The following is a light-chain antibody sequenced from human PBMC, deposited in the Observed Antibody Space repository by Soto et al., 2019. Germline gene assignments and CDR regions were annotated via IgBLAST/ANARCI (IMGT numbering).Light chain of an antibody. CDR3: SSYTTSSTV. CDR2: DVS. J-gene: IGLJ2*01. Sequence: QSVLTQPASVSGSLGQSITISCTGTSSGVGGYNYVSWYQQHPGKAPKLMIYDVSYRPSGVSNRFSGSKSGNTASLTISGLQAEDEADYYCSSYTTSSTVFGGGTKLTV. CDR1: SSGVGGYNY. V-gene: IGLV2-14*03.